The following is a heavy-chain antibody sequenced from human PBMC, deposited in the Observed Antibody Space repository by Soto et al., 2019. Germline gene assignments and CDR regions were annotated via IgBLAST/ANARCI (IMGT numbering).Heavy chain of an antibody. D-gene: IGHD6-6*01. V-gene: IGHV1-3*01. Sequence: ASVKVSCKASGCTFTSYAMHWVRQAPGQRLEWMGWINAGNGNTKYSQKFQGRITITRDTSASTAYIELSSLRSEDTAVYYCARDFRIAARRGFDYWGQGTLVTVSS. CDR3: ARDFRIAARRGFDY. CDR1: GCTFTSYA. CDR2: INAGNGNT. J-gene: IGHJ4*02.